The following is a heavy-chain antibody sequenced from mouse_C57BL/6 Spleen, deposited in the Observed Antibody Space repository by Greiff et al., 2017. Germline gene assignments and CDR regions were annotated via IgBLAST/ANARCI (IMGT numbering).Heavy chain of an antibody. J-gene: IGHJ3*01. V-gene: IGHV1-7*01. CDR3: ARPYSNYESWFAY. CDR1: GYTFTSYW. Sequence: LVESGAELAKPGASVKLSCKASGYTFTSYWMHWVKQRPGQGLEWIGYINPSSGYTKYNQKFKDKATLTADKSSSTAYMQLSSLTYEDSAVYYCARPYSNYESWFAYWGQGTLVTVSA. CDR2: INPSSGYT. D-gene: IGHD2-5*01.